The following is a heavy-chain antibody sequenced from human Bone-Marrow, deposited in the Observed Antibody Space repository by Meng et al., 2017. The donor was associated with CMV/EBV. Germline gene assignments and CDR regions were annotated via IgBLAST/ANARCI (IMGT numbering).Heavy chain of an antibody. V-gene: IGHV3-33*06. J-gene: IGHJ4*02. CDR2: IWYGGSNK. CDR3: AKDLWAGWANVGATTHPDY. CDR1: GFTFSSYG. Sequence: GESLKISCAASGFTFSSYGMHWVRQAPGKGLEWVAVIWYGGSNKYYADSVKGRFTISRDNSKNTLYLQMNSLRAEDTAVYYCAKDLWAGWANVGATTHPDYWGQGTLVTVSS. D-gene: IGHD1-26*01.